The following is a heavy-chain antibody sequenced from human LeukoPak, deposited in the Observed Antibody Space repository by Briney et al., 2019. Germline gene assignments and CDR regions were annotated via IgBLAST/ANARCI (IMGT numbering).Heavy chain of an antibody. D-gene: IGHD6-6*01. Sequence: GGSLRLSCAASGFTFSSSAMSWVRQAPGKGLEWVSYISSGASAIYYADSVEGRFTISRDNAQNSLYLQMNSLRAEDTAVYYCARENEYSSSSFDYWGQGTLVTVSS. V-gene: IGHV3-48*03. CDR2: ISSGASAI. J-gene: IGHJ4*02. CDR1: GFTFSSSA. CDR3: ARENEYSSSSFDY.